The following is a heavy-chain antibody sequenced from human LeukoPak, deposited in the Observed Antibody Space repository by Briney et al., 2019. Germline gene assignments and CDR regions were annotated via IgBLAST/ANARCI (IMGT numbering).Heavy chain of an antibody. CDR3: VRGPYDSSGSCRDYFQH. CDR2: IFNSGSTM. J-gene: IGHJ1*01. V-gene: IGHV3-11*04. D-gene: IGHD3-22*01. CDR1: GFTFSDYF. Sequence: GGSLRLSCAASGFTFSDYFMTWIRQAPGKGLEWVSYIFNSGSTMYYADSVKGRFTISRDNAKNSLYLQMNSLRDEDTAVYFCVRGPYDSSGSCRDYFQHWGQGTLVTVSS.